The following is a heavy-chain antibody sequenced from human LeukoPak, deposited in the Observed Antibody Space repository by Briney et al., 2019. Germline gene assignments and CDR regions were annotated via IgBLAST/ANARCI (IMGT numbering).Heavy chain of an antibody. CDR3: TSITMIVVVITTSDAFDI. CDR1: GFTFSNAW. D-gene: IGHD3-22*01. Sequence: GGSLRLSCAASGFTFSNAWMSWVRQAPGKGLEWVGRIKSKTDGGTTDYAAPVEGRFTISRDDSKNTLYLQMNSLKTEDTAVYYCTSITMIVVVITTSDAFDIRGQGTMVTVSS. J-gene: IGHJ3*02. V-gene: IGHV3-15*01. CDR2: IKSKTDGGTT.